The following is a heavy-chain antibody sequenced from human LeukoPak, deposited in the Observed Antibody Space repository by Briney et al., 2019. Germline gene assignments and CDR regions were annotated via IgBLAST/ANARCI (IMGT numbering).Heavy chain of an antibody. Sequence: SVKVSCKASGGTFSSYAISWVRQAPGQGLEWMGRIIPIFGIANNAQKFQGRVTITADKPTSTDYMEMSSLRSEETAVYYCAGNGARVTWEYDFDYWGQGTLVTVSS. D-gene: IGHD4/OR15-4a*01. CDR2: IIPIFGIA. V-gene: IGHV1-69*04. CDR1: GGTFSSYA. CDR3: AGNGARVTWEYDFDY. J-gene: IGHJ4*03.